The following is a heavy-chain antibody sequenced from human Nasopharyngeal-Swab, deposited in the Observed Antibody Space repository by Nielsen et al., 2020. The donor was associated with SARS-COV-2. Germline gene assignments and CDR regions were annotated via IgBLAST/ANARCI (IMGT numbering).Heavy chain of an antibody. D-gene: IGHD5-18*01. CDR3: ARDQLGDTAMVTLDY. CDR1: GFTFSSYA. CDR2: ISYDGSNK. Sequence: GGSLRLSCAASGFTFSSYAMHWVRQAPGKGLEWVAVISYDGSNKYYADSVEGRFTISRDNSKNTLYLQMNSLRAEDTAVYYCARDQLGDTAMVTLDYWGQGTLVTVSS. V-gene: IGHV3-30*04. J-gene: IGHJ4*02.